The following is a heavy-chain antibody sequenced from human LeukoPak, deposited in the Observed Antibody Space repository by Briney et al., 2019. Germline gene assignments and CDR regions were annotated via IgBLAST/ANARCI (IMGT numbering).Heavy chain of an antibody. CDR1: GFTFSSYA. J-gene: IGHJ4*02. CDR3: ARASENYDFWSGSDY. V-gene: IGHV3-30-3*01. Sequence: GGSLRLSCAASGFTFSSYAMHWVRQAPGKGLEWVAVISYDGSNKYYADSVKGRFTISRDNSKNTLYLQMNSLRAEDTAVYYCARASENYDFWSGSDYWGQGTLVTVSS. CDR2: ISYDGSNK. D-gene: IGHD3-3*01.